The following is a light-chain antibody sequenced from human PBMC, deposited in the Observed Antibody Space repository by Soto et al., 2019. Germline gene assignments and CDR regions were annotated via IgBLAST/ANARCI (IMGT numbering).Light chain of an antibody. CDR3: AAWDDSLNGVV. CDR2: SNT. V-gene: IGLV1-44*01. J-gene: IGLJ2*01. CDR1: SSNIGSHT. Sequence: ELTQPPSASGTPGQTIAISCSGGSSNIGSHTVNWYQQLPGTAPRLLIYSNTQRPSGVPDRFSGSKSGTSASLAISGLQSEYEGDYYCAAWDDSLNGVVFGGGTKLTVL.